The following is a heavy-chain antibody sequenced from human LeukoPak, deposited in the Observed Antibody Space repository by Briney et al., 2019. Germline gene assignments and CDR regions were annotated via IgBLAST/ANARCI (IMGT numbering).Heavy chain of an antibody. V-gene: IGHV1-69*04. Sequence: GSSVKVSCKASGGTFSSYTISWVRQAPGQGLERMGRIIPILGIANYAQKFQGRVTITADKSTSTAYMDLSSLRSEDTAVYYCARDLRENWFDPWGQGTLVTVSS. CDR3: ARDLRENWFDP. J-gene: IGHJ5*02. CDR1: GGTFSSYT. CDR2: IIPILGIA.